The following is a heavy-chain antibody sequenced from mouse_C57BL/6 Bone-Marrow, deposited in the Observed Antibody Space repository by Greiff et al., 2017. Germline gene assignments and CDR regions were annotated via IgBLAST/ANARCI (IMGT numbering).Heavy chain of an antibody. CDR1: GYTFTDYY. CDR2: INPNNGGT. J-gene: IGHJ3*01. CDR3: ARHETGAY. Sequence: VQLQQSGPELVKPGASVKISCKASGYTFTDYYMNWVKQSHGKSLEWIGDINPNNGGTSYNQKFKGKATLTVDKSSSTAYMERRSLTSEDSAVYYCARHETGAYWGQGTLVTVSA. V-gene: IGHV1-26*01.